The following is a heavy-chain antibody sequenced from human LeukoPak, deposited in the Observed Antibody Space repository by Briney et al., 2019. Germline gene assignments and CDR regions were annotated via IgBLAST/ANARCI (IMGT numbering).Heavy chain of an antibody. CDR3: ARPNLRTASSNDAFDI. CDR1: GYSFTGYW. Sequence: GESLKISCKGSGYSFTGYWIGWVRQMPGKGLEWMGIIYPGDSDTRYSPSFQGQVTISADKSISTAYLQWSSLKASDTAMYYCARPNLRTASSNDAFDIWGRGTMVTVSS. V-gene: IGHV5-51*01. CDR2: IYPGDSDT. J-gene: IGHJ3*02. D-gene: IGHD1/OR15-1a*01.